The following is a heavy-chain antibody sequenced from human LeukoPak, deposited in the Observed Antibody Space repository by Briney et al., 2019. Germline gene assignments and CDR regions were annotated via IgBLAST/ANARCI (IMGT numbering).Heavy chain of an antibody. J-gene: IGHJ4*02. V-gene: IGHV3-15*01. CDR2: IKNKGEGETT. D-gene: IGHD1-7*01. CDR1: GFNFNTYN. Sequence: GGSLRLSCGASGFNFNTYNMNWVRQAPGRGLEWVGRIKNKGEGETTDYAAPVKGRFTISRDDSENTLFLQMHSLETEDTALYYCVWNSEHYFDFWGQGSLVTVSS. CDR3: VWNSEHYFDF.